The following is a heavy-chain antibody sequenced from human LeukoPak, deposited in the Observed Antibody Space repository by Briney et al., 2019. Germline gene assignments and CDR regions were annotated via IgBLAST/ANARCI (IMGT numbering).Heavy chain of an antibody. CDR3: AKDPSFLYFHAYFDY. Sequence: PGGSLRLSCAASGFTFSSYAMSWVRQAPGKGLEWVSAISGSGGSTYYADSVKGRFTISRDNSKNTLYLQMNSLRAEDTAVYYCAKDPSFLYFHAYFDYWGQGTLVTVSS. CDR1: GFTFSSYA. V-gene: IGHV3-23*01. D-gene: IGHD2/OR15-2a*01. CDR2: ISGSGGST. J-gene: IGHJ4*02.